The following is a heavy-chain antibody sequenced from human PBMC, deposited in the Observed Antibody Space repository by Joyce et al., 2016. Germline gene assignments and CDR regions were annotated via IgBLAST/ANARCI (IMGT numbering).Heavy chain of an antibody. CDR1: GFTFSNYW. Sequence: EVQLVESGGGLVQPGGSLRLSCAASGFTFSNYWMRWVRQAAGKGLKSVANIKNDGTDKYYVDSVRGRFTISRDNAKNSLYLQMTGLRVEDTAVYYCATAVRGSSTSLWGQGTPVTVSS. CDR2: IKNDGTDK. D-gene: IGHD3-10*02. J-gene: IGHJ4*02. CDR3: ATAVRGSSTSL. V-gene: IGHV3-7*03.